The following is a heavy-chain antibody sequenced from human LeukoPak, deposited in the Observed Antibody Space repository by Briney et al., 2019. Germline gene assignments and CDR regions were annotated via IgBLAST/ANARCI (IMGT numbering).Heavy chain of an antibody. CDR2: INHSGST. J-gene: IGHJ4*02. V-gene: IGHV4-34*01. CDR1: GGSFSGYY. D-gene: IGHD3-10*01. CDR3: ASHMGAVLLWFGVDDFDY. Sequence: SETLSLTCAVYGGSFSGYYWSWIRQPPGKGLEWIGEINHSGSTNYNPSLKSRVTISVDTSKNQFSLKLSSVTAADTAVYYCASHMGAVLLWFGVDDFDYWGQGTLVTVSS.